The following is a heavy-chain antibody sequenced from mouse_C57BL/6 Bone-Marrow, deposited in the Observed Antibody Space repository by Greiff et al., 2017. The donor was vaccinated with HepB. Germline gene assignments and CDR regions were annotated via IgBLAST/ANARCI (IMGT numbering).Heavy chain of an antibody. CDR1: GSTFTDYY. V-gene: IGHV1-76*01. J-gene: IGHJ4*01. Sequence: LVESGAELVRPGASGKLSCKASGSTFTDYYINWVKQRPGQGLEWIARIYPGSGNTYYNEKFKGKATLTAEKSSSTAYMQLSSLTSEDSAVYFCANYYAMDYWGQGTSVTVSS. CDR2: IYPGSGNT. CDR3: ANYYAMDY.